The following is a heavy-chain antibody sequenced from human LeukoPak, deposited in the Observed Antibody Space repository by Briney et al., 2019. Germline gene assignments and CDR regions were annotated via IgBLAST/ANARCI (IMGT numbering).Heavy chain of an antibody. V-gene: IGHV3-23*01. Sequence: GGSLRLSCGASGITFSSYSMNWVRQAPGKGLEWVSIINNSGGSTYYADSVKGRFTISRDLSKNTLYLQMNSLRAEDTALYYCARKYSGTNPFDYWGQGTLVTVSS. D-gene: IGHD1-26*01. CDR3: ARKYSGTNPFDY. CDR2: INNSGGST. CDR1: GITFSSYS. J-gene: IGHJ4*02.